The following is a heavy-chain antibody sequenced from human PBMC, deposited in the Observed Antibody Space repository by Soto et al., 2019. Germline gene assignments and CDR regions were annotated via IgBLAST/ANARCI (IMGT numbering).Heavy chain of an antibody. J-gene: IGHJ6*02. CDR1: GYDFNSYG. Sequence: ASVKVSCKASGYDFNSYGITWVRQAHGQGLEWLGWISPYSDDTKYAQKLQGRVTVTMDRSSRTVYMDLRSLRSNDTAIYYCARGGYYDSSGSRNYHYYGMNVSGQGTTVTVSS. CDR2: ISPYSDDT. CDR3: ARGGYYDSSGSRNYHYYGMNV. D-gene: IGHD3-22*01. V-gene: IGHV1-18*01.